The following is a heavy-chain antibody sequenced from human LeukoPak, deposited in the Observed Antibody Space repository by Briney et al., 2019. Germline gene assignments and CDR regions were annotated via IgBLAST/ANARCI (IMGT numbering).Heavy chain of an antibody. CDR1: GFTFGNYW. V-gene: IGHV3-7*03. D-gene: IGHD1-26*01. J-gene: IGHJ3*02. CDR2: IKEDGSEK. Sequence: GGSLRLSCAASGFTFGNYWMNWVRQAPGKGLEWVANIKEDGSEKFYVDSVKGRFTISRDNAKNSLSLQMNSLRAEDTAVYYCAREGGIVYLGAFEIWGQGTMVTVSS. CDR3: AREGGIVYLGAFEI.